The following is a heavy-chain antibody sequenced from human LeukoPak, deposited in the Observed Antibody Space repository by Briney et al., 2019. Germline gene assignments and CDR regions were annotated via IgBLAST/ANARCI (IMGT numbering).Heavy chain of an antibody. Sequence: SETLSLTCTVSGGSISSYYWSWIRQPPGKGLEWVGHIYYLGSTNYNPSLKSRVTISIDTSRNYFSLKLNSVIAADTAVYYCARDRPGSYWYFDLWGRGTLVTVSS. D-gene: IGHD3-10*01. V-gene: IGHV4-59*01. CDR3: ARDRPGSYWYFDL. CDR2: IYYLGST. CDR1: GGSISSYY. J-gene: IGHJ2*01.